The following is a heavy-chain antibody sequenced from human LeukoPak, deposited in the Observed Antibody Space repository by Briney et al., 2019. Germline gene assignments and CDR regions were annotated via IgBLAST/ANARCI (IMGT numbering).Heavy chain of an antibody. Sequence: TGGSLRLSCAASGFTFSGYSMNWVRQAPGKGLEWVSHVKSDGSATSYADSVKGRFTISRDNAKSTLYLQMNSLRAEDTAVYYCVRALDYWGQGTLVTVSS. V-gene: IGHV3-74*01. CDR3: VRALDY. J-gene: IGHJ4*02. CDR1: GFTFSGYS. CDR2: VKSDGSAT.